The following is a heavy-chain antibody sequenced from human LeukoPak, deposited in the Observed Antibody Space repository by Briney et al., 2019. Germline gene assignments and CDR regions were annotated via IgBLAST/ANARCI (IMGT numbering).Heavy chain of an antibody. CDR3: VSRADWFDP. CDR2: IHYSGSS. CDR1: GNSISSGDYY. Sequence: SQTLSLTCTVSGNSISSGDYYWSWIRQPPGKGLEWIGYIHYSGSSDYNPALKSRVSISVDASKNQFSLKLTFVTAADTAVYFCVSRADWFDPWGPGTLVTVSS. J-gene: IGHJ5*02. V-gene: IGHV4-30-4*01.